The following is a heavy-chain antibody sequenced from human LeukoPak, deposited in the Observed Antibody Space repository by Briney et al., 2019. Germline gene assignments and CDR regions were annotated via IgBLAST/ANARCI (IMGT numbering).Heavy chain of an antibody. CDR2: ISNSGSTI. CDR1: GFTFSDYY. CDR3: ARVSSGELPYYYYYGMDV. V-gene: IGHV3-11*01. J-gene: IGHJ6*02. D-gene: IGHD1-26*01. Sequence: GGSLRLSCAASGFTFSDYYMSWIRQAPGKGLEWVSYISNSGSTIYYADSVKGRFTISRDNAKNSLYLQMNSLRAEDTAVYYCARVSSGELPYYYYYGMDVWGQGTTVTVSS.